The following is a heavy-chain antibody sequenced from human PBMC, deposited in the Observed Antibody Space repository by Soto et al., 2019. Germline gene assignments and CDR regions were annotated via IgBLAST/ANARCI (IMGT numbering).Heavy chain of an antibody. CDR3: ARDVSSSIDC. CDR2: INAGNGDT. CDR1: GYTFTAYA. Sequence: QVQLVQSGAEVKEPGASVKVSCKASGYTFTAYALHWVRQAPGHRLEWMGWINAGNGDTKYSQNFQDRVTITRDTSGKIVYMEMSSLMSEDTTVYFCARDVSSSIDCWGQGTLVTVSS. V-gene: IGHV1-3*01. J-gene: IGHJ4*02. D-gene: IGHD6-6*01.